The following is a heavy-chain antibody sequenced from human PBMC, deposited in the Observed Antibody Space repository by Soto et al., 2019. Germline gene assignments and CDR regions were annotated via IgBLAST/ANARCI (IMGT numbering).Heavy chain of an antibody. V-gene: IGHV3-15*01. Sequence: GGSLRLSCVASGFNLSHPWMTWVRQAAGKGLEWVGRIKSKTDGGTADYAAPVKGRATISRDDSKNTVYPQMNSLKTEDTAVYYCTTGIYYDILTGYHNVAYWGQGALVTVSS. CDR3: TTGIYYDILTGYHNVAY. D-gene: IGHD3-9*01. J-gene: IGHJ4*02. CDR2: IKSKTDGGTA. CDR1: GFNLSHPW.